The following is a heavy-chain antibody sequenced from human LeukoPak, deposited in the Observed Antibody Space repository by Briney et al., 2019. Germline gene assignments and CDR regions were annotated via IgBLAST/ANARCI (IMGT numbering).Heavy chain of an antibody. CDR1: GGSFSGYY. CDR3: ARHPSAMMASGLDY. D-gene: IGHD5-24*01. J-gene: IGHJ4*02. CDR2: INHSGST. V-gene: IGHV4-34*01. Sequence: SETLSLTCAVYGGSFSGYYWSWIRQPPGKGLEWIGEINHSGSTNYNPSLKSRVTISVDTSKNQLSLKLSSVTAADTAVYYCARHPSAMMASGLDYWGQGTLVTVSS.